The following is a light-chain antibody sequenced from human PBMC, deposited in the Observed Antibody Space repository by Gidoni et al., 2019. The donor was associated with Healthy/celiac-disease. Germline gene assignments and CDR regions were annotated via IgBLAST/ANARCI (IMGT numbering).Light chain of an antibody. J-gene: IGKJ4*01. CDR1: QSISSY. Sequence: DIQMTQSPSSLSASVGDRLTITCRASQSISSYLNWYQQKPGKAPKLLIYAASSLQSGVPSRFSGRGSGTDFTLTISSLQPEDFATYYCQQSYSTPLTFXGXTKVEIK. V-gene: IGKV1-39*01. CDR3: QQSYSTPLT. CDR2: AAS.